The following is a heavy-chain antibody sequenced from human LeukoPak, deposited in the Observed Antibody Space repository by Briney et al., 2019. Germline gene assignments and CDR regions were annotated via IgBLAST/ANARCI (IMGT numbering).Heavy chain of an antibody. CDR2: IYYSGSN. D-gene: IGHD4-17*01. CDR3: ARGTTVTTKSTMVKFRSADWFDP. J-gene: IGHJ5*02. V-gene: IGHV4-59*01. Sequence: PSETLSLTCTVAGGSISSYYWSWIRQPPGKGLGWIGYIYYSGSNNYNPSLKSRVTISVDTSNIQCSLKLSSVTAADTAVYYCARGTTVTTKSTMVKFRSADWFDPWGQGTLVTVSS. CDR1: GGSISSYY.